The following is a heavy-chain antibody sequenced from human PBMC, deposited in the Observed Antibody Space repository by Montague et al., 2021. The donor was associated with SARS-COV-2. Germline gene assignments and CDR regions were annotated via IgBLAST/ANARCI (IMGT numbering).Heavy chain of an antibody. J-gene: IGHJ3*01. CDR2: ISTSSLYI. D-gene: IGHD5/OR15-5a*01. CDR3: ARAHSGSYSVGGGAFDL. Sequence: SLRLSCAASGFTFNKHSMNWVRQAPGKGLEWVSSISTSSLYIYYTDSVKGRFTVARANAKNSVFLEMNSLRVEDTAVYYCARAHSGSYSVGGGAFDLWGRGTLVTVSS. CDR1: GFTFNKHS. V-gene: IGHV3-21*01.